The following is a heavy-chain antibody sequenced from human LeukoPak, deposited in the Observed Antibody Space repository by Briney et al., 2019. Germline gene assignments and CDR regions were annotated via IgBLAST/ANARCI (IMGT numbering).Heavy chain of an antibody. D-gene: IGHD6-19*01. CDR2: INHSGST. V-gene: IGHV4-34*01. J-gene: IGHJ4*02. CDR3: ARARQWLVRSPFDY. Sequence: TASETLSLTCAVYGVSFSGYYWSWLRQPPGKGLEWLGEINHSGSTNYNPSLKSRVTISVDTSKNQFSLKLSSVTAADTAVYYCARARQWLVRSPFDYWGQGTLVTVSS. CDR1: GVSFSGYY.